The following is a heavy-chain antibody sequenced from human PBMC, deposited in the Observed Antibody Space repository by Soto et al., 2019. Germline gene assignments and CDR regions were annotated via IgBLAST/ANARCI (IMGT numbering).Heavy chain of an antibody. J-gene: IGHJ4*02. CDR3: ARGGIQLWVPALPDY. Sequence: ASVKVSCKASGYTFTSYGISWVRQAPGQGLEWMGWISAYNGNTNYAQKLQGRVTMTTDTSTSTAYMELRSLRSDDTAVYYCARGGIQLWVPALPDYWGQGTLVTVSS. CDR2: ISAYNGNT. D-gene: IGHD5-18*01. V-gene: IGHV1-18*04. CDR1: GYTFTSYG.